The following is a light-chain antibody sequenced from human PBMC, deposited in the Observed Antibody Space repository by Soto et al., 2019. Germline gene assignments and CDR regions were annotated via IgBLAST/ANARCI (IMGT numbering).Light chain of an antibody. CDR1: SSNIGKNY. Sequence: QSVLTQPPSVSAAPGQKVTISCSGSSSNIGKNYVSWYQQFPGTAPKLLFYDNHRGPSGIPDRFSGSKSGTSATLGITGLQTGDEADYYCGTWDNSLSAVVFGGGTKLTVL. J-gene: IGLJ2*01. CDR3: GTWDNSLSAVV. CDR2: DNH. V-gene: IGLV1-51*01.